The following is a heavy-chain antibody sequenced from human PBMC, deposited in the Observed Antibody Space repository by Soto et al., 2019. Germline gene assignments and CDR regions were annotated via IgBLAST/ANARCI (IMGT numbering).Heavy chain of an antibody. V-gene: IGHV4-31*03. CDR3: AIEKGYGDQSIDY. Sequence: QVQLQESGPGLVKPSQTLSLTCTVSGASISSGVYYWSWIRQHPGKGLEWIGYNYYSGGTFYNPSLNSRVTISVDTSKNQFSLTLSSETAADTAVYYCAIEKGYGDQSIDYWGQGTLVTVSS. CDR1: GASISSGVYY. J-gene: IGHJ4*02. CDR2: NYYSGGT. D-gene: IGHD4-17*01.